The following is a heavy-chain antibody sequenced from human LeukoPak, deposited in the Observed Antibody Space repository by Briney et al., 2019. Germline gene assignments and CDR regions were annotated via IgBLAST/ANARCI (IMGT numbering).Heavy chain of an antibody. CDR3: ARDSTYFYDGGSSGPHYFDY. V-gene: IGHV3-30*01. CDR1: GFTFNRYS. D-gene: IGHD3-16*01. CDR2: ISYDGGTT. J-gene: IGHJ4*02. Sequence: GRSLRLSCAASGFTFNRYSMLWVRQAPGKGPEWLAVISYDGGTTHYADSVKDRFTISRDNSKNTLFLQLNSLRGDDTAVYYCARDSTYFYDGGSSGPHYFDYWGQGTLVTVSS.